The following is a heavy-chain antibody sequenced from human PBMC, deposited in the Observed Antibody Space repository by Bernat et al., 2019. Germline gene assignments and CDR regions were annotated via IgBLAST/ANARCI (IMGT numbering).Heavy chain of an antibody. CDR2: ITRGGIT. CDR3: AKSFRAFDSSTNYLAFNH. CDR1: GFTFSDYA. V-gene: IGHV3-23*04. Sequence: EVQLVESGGGLVQPGGSLRLSCTASGFTFSDYAMSWVRLAPGKGLDWVSSITRGGITHYADSVKGRFTISRDNSKNTLYLQMNSLRAEDTAVFYCAKSFRAFDSSTNYLAFNHWGQEPWSPSPQ. D-gene: IGHD5-24*01. J-gene: IGHJ4*01.